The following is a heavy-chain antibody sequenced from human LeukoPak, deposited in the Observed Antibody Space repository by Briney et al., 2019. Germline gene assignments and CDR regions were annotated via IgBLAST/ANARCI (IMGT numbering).Heavy chain of an antibody. CDR2: IYYSGST. CDR3: AGPTPYYYDSSGYYGV. V-gene: IGHV4-39*01. J-gene: IGHJ6*02. D-gene: IGHD3-22*01. Sequence: PSETLSLTCTVSGGSISSSSYYWGWIRQPPGKGLEWIGSIYYSGSTYYNPSLKSRVTISVDTSKNQFSLKLSSVTAADTAVYYCAGPTPYYYDSSGYYGVWGQGTTVTVSS. CDR1: GGSISSSSYY.